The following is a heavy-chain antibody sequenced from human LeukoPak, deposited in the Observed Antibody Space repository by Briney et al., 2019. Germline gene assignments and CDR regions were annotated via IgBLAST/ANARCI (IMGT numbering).Heavy chain of an antibody. CDR2: IIPIFGTA. J-gene: IGHJ6*02. Sequence: GASVKVSCKASGGTFSSYAISWVRQAPGQGLEWMGGIIPIFGTANYAQKFRGRVTITADESTSTAYMELSSLRSEDTAVYYCARGDYVWGSYRFVELYGMDVWGQGTTVTVSS. D-gene: IGHD3-16*02. CDR1: GGTFSSYA. CDR3: ARGDYVWGSYRFVELYGMDV. V-gene: IGHV1-69*13.